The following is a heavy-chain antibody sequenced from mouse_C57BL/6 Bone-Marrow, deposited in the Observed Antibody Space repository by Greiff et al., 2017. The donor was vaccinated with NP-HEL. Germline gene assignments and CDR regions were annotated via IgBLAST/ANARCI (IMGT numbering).Heavy chain of an antibody. CDR2: INPNNGGT. CDR1: GYTFTDYY. D-gene: IGHD2-2*01. J-gene: IGHJ2*01. CDR3: ARGPSTMVTTRYFDY. V-gene: IGHV1-26*01. Sequence: EVQLQQSGPELVKPGASVKISCKASGYTFTDYYMNWVKQSHGKSLEWIGDINPNNGGTSYNQKFKGKATLTVDKSSSTAYMELRSLTSEDSAVYYCARGPSTMVTTRYFDYGGQGTTLTVSS.